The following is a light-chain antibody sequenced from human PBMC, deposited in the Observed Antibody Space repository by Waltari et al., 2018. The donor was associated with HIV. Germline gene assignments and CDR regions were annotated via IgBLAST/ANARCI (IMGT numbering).Light chain of an antibody. V-gene: IGLV2-14*01. J-gene: IGLJ2*01. CDR3: SSYTTTSNVEL. CDR1: SSDVGGYNF. CDR2: EVS. Sequence: QSALTQPASVSGSPGQSITISCAGSSSDVGGYNFVSWYQQHPGTAPKLMVYEVSNRPSGVSNRFSGSKSGNTASLTISGLQAEDEAVYYCSSYTTTSNVELFGGGTKLTVL.